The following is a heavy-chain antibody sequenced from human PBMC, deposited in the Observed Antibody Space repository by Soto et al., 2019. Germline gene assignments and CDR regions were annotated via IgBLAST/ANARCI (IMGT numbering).Heavy chain of an antibody. Sequence: QVQLVQSGAEVKKPGASVKVSCRASGYTFTTYGISWVRQAPGQGLEWMGWISGYNGNTNYAQKFQGRDTMTTDTSTSTAYMELRSLRSADTAVYFCAKGYNYGYGDYWGLGTLVTVSS. CDR2: ISGYNGNT. CDR1: GYTFTTYG. J-gene: IGHJ4*02. CDR3: AKGYNYGYGDY. V-gene: IGHV1-18*01. D-gene: IGHD5-18*01.